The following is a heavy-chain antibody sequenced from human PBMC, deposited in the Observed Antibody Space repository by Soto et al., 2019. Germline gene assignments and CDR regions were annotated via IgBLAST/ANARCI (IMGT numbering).Heavy chain of an antibody. CDR2: INSDGSST. CDR1: GVSISSYW. D-gene: IGHD3-10*01. J-gene: IGHJ4*02. CDR3: ARVSHGSGSYSFDY. V-gene: IGHV3-74*01. Sequence: GVSMRLSCAAAGVSISSYWMHWVRQAPGKGLVWVSRINSDGSSTSYADSVKGRFTISRDNAKNTLYLQMNSLRAEDTAVYYCARVSHGSGSYSFDYWGQGTLVTVSS.